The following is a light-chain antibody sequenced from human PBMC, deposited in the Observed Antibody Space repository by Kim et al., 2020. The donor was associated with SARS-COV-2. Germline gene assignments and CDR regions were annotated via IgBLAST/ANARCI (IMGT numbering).Light chain of an antibody. CDR1: QSVLYSSNNKNF. V-gene: IGKV4-1*01. J-gene: IGKJ2*01. CDR3: QQYFSSPYT. CDR2: WAS. Sequence: RVTINCKSSQSVLYSSNNKNFLAWYQQKPGQPPKVLIYWASTRESGVPDRFSGSGSATDFTLTISSLQAEDVAVYFCQQYFSSPYTFGQGTKLEIK.